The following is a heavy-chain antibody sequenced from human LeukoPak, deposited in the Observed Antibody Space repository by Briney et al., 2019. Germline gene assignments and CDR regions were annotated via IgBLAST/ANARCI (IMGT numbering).Heavy chain of an antibody. CDR2: ISSSGRTM. CDR1: GFTFSSYG. J-gene: IGHJ4*02. Sequence: GGSLRLSCAASGFTFSSYGMNWVRQAPGKGLEGVSYISSSGRTMYYADSLKGRFTISRDNAKNSLYLQMNSLRAEDTAVYYCARLYCSSPSCYPFDWWGQGTLVTVSS. D-gene: IGHD2-2*01. V-gene: IGHV3-48*04. CDR3: ARLYCSSPSCYPFDW.